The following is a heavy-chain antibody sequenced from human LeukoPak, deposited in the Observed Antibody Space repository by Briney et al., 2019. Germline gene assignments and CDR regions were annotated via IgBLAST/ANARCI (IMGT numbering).Heavy chain of an antibody. Sequence: GGSLRLSCAASGFTFSSYWMSWVRQAPGKGLEWVANIKQDGSEKYHVDSVKGRFTISRDNAKNSLYLQMNSLRAEDTAVYYCARDRNYCSSDRCYDVFDIWGQGTMVTVSS. CDR3: ARDRNYCSSDRCYDVFDI. V-gene: IGHV3-7*01. CDR1: GFTFSSYW. J-gene: IGHJ3*02. D-gene: IGHD6-19*01. CDR2: IKQDGSEK.